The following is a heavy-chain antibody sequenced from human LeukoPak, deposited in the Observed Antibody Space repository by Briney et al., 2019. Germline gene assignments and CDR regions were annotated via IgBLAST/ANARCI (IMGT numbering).Heavy chain of an antibody. CDR3: AKSYKVIVEGYKSGYYFDY. Sequence: GGSLRLSCAASGFTFSSYNMNWVRQAPGKGLEWVANIKKDGSEKYYVDSVKGRFTISRDNAKKSLYLQMNSLRAEDTAVYYCAKSYKVIVEGYKSGYYFDYWGQGTLVTVSS. V-gene: IGHV3-7*03. D-gene: IGHD3-22*01. J-gene: IGHJ4*02. CDR2: IKKDGSEK. CDR1: GFTFSSYN.